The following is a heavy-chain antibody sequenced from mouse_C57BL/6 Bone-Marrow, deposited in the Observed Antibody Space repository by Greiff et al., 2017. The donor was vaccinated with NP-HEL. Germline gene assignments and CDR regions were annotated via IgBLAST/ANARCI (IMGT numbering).Heavy chain of an antibody. CDR2: ISSGGSYT. Sequence: EVKVVESGGDLVKPGGSLKLSCAASGFTFSSYGMSWVRQTPDKRLEWVATISSGGSYTYYPDSVKGRFTISRDNAKNTLYLQMSRLKSEDTAMYYCARRSPFDYWGQGTTLTVSS. CDR1: GFTFSSYG. CDR3: ARRSPFDY. J-gene: IGHJ2*01. V-gene: IGHV5-6*02.